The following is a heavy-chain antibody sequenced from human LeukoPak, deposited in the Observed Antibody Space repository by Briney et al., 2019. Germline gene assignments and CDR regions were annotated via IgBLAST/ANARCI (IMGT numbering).Heavy chain of an antibody. Sequence: PGGSLRLSCAASGFTFSSYAMSWVRQAPGKGLEWVSGISNNGGNIYYVDSVKGRLTISRDNSKNTLYLQMNSLRAEDTAVYYCAKGSCSGGSCYLNWFDPWGQGTLVTVSS. J-gene: IGHJ5*02. CDR2: ISNNGGNI. CDR1: GFTFSSYA. D-gene: IGHD2-15*01. CDR3: AKGSCSGGSCYLNWFDP. V-gene: IGHV3-23*01.